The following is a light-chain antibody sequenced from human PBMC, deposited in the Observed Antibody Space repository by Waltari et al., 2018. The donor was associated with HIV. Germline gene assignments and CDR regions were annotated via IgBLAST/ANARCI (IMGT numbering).Light chain of an antibody. CDR2: EVT. Sequence: QSALTQPASLSGSPGQSLTFSCTGSSGDGINYNYVSWYQQHPGKAPKLIIYEVTKRPSGVSSRFSGSKSGNTASLTISGLQPDDEAHYYCSSYTSLTTLVFGGGTKVTVL. CDR1: SGDGINYNY. CDR3: SSYTSLTTLV. J-gene: IGLJ3*02. V-gene: IGLV2-14*01.